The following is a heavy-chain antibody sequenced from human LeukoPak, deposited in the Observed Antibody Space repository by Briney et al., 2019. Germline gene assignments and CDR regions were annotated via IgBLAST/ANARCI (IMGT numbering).Heavy chain of an antibody. J-gene: IGHJ4*02. D-gene: IGHD3-22*01. CDR2: ISSSSSYI. CDR3: ARSEYYYDSSGYYFDY. CDR1: GFTFSSYS. V-gene: IGHV3-21*01. Sequence: PGGSLRLSCAASGFTFSSYSMNWVRQAPGKGLEWVSSISSSSSYIYYADSVKGRFTISRDNAKNSLYLQMNSLRAEDTAVYYCARSEYYYDSSGYYFDYWRQGTLVTVSS.